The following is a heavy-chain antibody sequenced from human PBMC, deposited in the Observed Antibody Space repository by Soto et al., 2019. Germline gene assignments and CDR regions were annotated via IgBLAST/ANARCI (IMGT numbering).Heavy chain of an antibody. V-gene: IGHV5-51*01. CDR3: ARRGYSYGPGGYYYYGMDV. Sequence: GESLKISCKGSGYSFTSYWIGWVRQMPGKGLEWMGIIYPGDSDTRYSPSFQGQVTISAAKSISTAYLQWSSLKASDTAMYYCARRGYSYGPGGYYYYGMDVWGQGTTVTVSS. CDR1: GYSFTSYW. CDR2: IYPGDSDT. D-gene: IGHD5-18*01. J-gene: IGHJ6*02.